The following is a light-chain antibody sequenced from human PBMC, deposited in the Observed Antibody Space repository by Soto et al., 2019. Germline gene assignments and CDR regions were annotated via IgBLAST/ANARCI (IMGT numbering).Light chain of an antibody. CDR2: DAS. V-gene: IGKV3-11*01. Sequence: EIVLTQSPATLSLSPGERATLSCRASRSVSTYLAWYQQKPGQAPRLLIYDASTRATGIPARFSGSGSGTDFPLTISSLEPEDFALYYCQQRSSWITFGQGTRLEIK. J-gene: IGKJ5*01. CDR3: QQRSSWIT. CDR1: RSVSTY.